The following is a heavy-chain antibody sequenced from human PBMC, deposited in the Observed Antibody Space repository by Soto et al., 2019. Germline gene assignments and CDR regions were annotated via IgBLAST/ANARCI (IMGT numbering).Heavy chain of an antibody. J-gene: IGHJ6*03. CDR3: ANVVGYDYWDQWPAYMDV. Sequence: HPGGSLRLSCAASGFTFSSYAMSWVRQAPGKGLEWVSAISGSGGSTYYADSVKGRFTISRDNSKNTLYLQMNSLRAEDTAVYYCANVVGYDYWDQWPAYMDVWGKGTTVTVSS. V-gene: IGHV3-23*01. CDR1: GFTFSSYA. D-gene: IGHD5-12*01. CDR2: ISGSGGST.